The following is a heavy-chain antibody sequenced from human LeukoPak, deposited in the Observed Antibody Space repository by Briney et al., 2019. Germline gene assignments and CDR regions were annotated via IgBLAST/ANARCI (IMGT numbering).Heavy chain of an antibody. CDR3: ARDPHMERGLDP. V-gene: IGHV1-69*05. Sequence: SVKVSCKASGGTFSSYAISWVRQAPGQGLEWMGRIIPIFGTANYAQKFQGRVTITTDESTSTAYMELSSLRSEDTAVYYCARDPHMERGLDPWGQGTLVTVSS. D-gene: IGHD2-21*01. CDR1: GGTFSSYA. J-gene: IGHJ5*02. CDR2: IIPIFGTA.